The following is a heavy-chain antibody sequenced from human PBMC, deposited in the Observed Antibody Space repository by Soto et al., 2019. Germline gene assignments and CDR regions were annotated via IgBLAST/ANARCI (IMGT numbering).Heavy chain of an antibody. Sequence: QVQLVESGGGVVQPGRSLRLSCAASGFTFSSYGMHWVRQAPGKGLAWVAVISYDGSNKYYADSVKGRFTISRDNSKNTLYLQMNSLRAEDTAVYYSAKPPKQWLEYYFDYWGQGTLVTVSS. CDR2: ISYDGSNK. D-gene: IGHD6-19*01. CDR1: GFTFSSYG. CDR3: AKPPKQWLEYYFDY. J-gene: IGHJ4*02. V-gene: IGHV3-30*18.